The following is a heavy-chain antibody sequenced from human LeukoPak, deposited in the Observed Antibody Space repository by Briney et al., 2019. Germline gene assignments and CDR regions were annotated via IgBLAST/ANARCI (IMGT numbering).Heavy chain of an antibody. J-gene: IGHJ4*02. CDR2: IWYDGSNK. Sequence: GGSLRLSCAASGFTFSSYGMHWVRQAPGKGLEWVAVIWYDGSNKYYADSVKGRFTISRDNSKNTLYLQMNSLRAEDTAIYYCAKRGDIGAFDYWGQGTLVTVSS. CDR3: AKRGDIGAFDY. D-gene: IGHD5-12*01. CDR1: GFTFSSYG. V-gene: IGHV3-33*06.